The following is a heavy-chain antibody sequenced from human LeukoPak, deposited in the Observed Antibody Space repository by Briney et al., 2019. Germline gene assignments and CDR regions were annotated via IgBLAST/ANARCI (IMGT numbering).Heavy chain of an antibody. CDR3: AKAIQLGDLAFDY. CDR2: ISWNSGSI. V-gene: IGHV3-9*01. CDR1: GFTFDDYA. Sequence: GGSLRLSCAASGFTFDDYAMHWVRHAPGKGLEWVSGISWNSGSIGYADSVKGRFTISRDNAKNSLYLQMNSLRAEDTALYYCAKAIQLGDLAFDYWGQGTLVTVSS. J-gene: IGHJ4*02. D-gene: IGHD5-18*01.